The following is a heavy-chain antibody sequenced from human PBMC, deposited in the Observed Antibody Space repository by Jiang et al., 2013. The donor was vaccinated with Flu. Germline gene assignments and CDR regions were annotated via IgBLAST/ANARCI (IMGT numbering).Heavy chain of an antibody. CDR1: GYTFTNYG. CDR3: ARECGSCYYFDY. Sequence: VSCKASGYTFTNYGISWVRQAPGEGLEWMGWISASNGNTNYAQKLQGRVTMTRDTSTSTVYVELTSLRSEDTAVYYCARECGSCYYFDYWGQGTLVTVSS. J-gene: IGHJ4*02. CDR2: ISASNGNT. V-gene: IGHV1-18*01. D-gene: IGHD2-15*01.